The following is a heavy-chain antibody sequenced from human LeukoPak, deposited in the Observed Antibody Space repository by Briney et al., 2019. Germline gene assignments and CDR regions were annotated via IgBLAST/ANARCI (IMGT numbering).Heavy chain of an antibody. J-gene: IGHJ4*02. V-gene: IGHV4-30-4*01. CDR1: GGSTSSGNYC. CDR3: AGEHDYGDFDH. Sequence: SQTLSLTCTVSGGSTSSGNYCWSWIRQPPGKGLEWIGFVHDSGSTSYNPSLKSRVTMSLDTSKNQFSLKLNSVTAADTAVYYCAGEHDYGDFDHWGQGTLVTVSS. CDR2: VHDSGST. D-gene: IGHD4-17*01.